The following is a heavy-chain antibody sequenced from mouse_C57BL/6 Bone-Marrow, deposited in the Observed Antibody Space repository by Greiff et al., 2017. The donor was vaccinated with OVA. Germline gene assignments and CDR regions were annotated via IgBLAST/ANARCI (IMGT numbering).Heavy chain of an antibody. CDR1: GYAFRSSW. Sequence: QVQLQQSGPELVKPGASVTISCKASGYAFRSSWMHWVKQRPGKGLEWIGRIYPGDGDTNYNGKFKGKATLTADKSSSTAYMQLSSLTSEYSAVYGCARGVYVACFGYWGQGTLVTVSA. D-gene: IGHD2-3*01. CDR2: IYPGDGDT. CDR3: ARGVYVACFGY. V-gene: IGHV1-82*01. J-gene: IGHJ3*01.